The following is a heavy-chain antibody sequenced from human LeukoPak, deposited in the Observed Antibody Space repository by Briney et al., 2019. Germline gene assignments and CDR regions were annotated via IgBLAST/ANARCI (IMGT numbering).Heavy chain of an antibody. J-gene: IGHJ4*02. CDR1: GFTFNSYS. CDR2: ISSSDTAI. Sequence: GGSLRLSCAASGFTFNSYSMSWVRQAPGKGLEWVSYISSSDTAIYYADSVKGRFTISRDNAKNSLYLQMSSLRAEDTAVYYCARASPVASTQHFDYWGQGTLVTVSS. V-gene: IGHV3-48*01. CDR3: ARASPVASTQHFDY. D-gene: IGHD6-19*01.